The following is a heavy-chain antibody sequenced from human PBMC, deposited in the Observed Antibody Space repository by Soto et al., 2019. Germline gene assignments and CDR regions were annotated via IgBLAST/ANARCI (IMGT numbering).Heavy chain of an antibody. CDR1: DGSISSYY. J-gene: IGHJ4*02. V-gene: IGHV4-59*01. Sequence: QVQLQESGPGLVKPSENLSLTCTVSDGSISSYYWSWIRQPPGKGLEWIGYIYYSGSTNYNPSLKGRVTISVDTSKNQFSLKLSFVTAADTAVYYCARDKAFDPYSSYGPLDYWGQGTLVTVSS. CDR2: IYYSGST. D-gene: IGHD5-12*01. CDR3: ARDKAFDPYSSYGPLDY.